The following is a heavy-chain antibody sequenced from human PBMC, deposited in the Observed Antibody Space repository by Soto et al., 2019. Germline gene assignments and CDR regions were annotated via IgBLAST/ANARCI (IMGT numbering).Heavy chain of an antibody. V-gene: IGHV5-10-1*01. Sequence: GESRKISCKGSGYSFTSYWISWVRQMPGKGLEWMGRIDPSDSYTNYSPSFQGHVTISADKSISTAYLQWSSLKASDTAMYYCARLKDYYGSGDLYGMDVWGQGTTVTVSS. CDR3: ARLKDYYGSGDLYGMDV. CDR2: IDPSDSYT. D-gene: IGHD3-10*01. J-gene: IGHJ6*02. CDR1: GYSFTSYW.